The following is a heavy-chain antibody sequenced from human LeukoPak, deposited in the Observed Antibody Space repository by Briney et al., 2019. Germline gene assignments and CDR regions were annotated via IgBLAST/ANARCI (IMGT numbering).Heavy chain of an antibody. V-gene: IGHV4-30-4*01. D-gene: IGHD6-13*01. Sequence: SETLSLTCTVSGGSISSGDYYWSWIRQPPGKGLEWIGYIYYSESTYYNPSLKSRVTISVDTSKNQFSLKLSSVTAADTAVYYCARDKRIAAAGTWFDPWGQGTLVTVSS. CDR2: IYYSEST. J-gene: IGHJ5*02. CDR3: ARDKRIAAAGTWFDP. CDR1: GGSISSGDYY.